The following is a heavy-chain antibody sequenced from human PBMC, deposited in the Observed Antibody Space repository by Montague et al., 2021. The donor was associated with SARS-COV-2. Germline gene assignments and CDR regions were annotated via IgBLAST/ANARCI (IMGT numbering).Heavy chain of an antibody. V-gene: IGHV6-1*01. D-gene: IGHD1-7*01. CDR1: GDSVSRNNPA. J-gene: IGHJ3*02. CDR2: TYYGSSWNT. CDR3: ARGWNYAFDI. Sequence: CAISGDSVSRNNPAWNWIRQSPSSGLEWLGRTYYGSSWNTDYAVSVKSRITISPDTSKNQFSLHLNSVTPEDTAVYYCARGWNYAFDIWSQGTMVTVSS.